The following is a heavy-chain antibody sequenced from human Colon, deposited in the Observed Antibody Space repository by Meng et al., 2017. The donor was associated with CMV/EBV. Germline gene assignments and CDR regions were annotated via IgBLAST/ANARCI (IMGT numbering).Heavy chain of an antibody. J-gene: IGHJ5*02. V-gene: IGHV1-46*01. D-gene: IGHD6-6*01. CDR3: ARMFAASSGWFDP. Sequence: ASVKVSCKASGNIFSSAYVHWVRQAPGQGLDWVGMVSHTGERPKYAQKFQGRVTMTRDTSTSTFYMELSSLVSEDTAVYYCARMFAASSGWFDPWGQGTLVTVSS. CDR1: GNIFSSAY. CDR2: VSHTGERP.